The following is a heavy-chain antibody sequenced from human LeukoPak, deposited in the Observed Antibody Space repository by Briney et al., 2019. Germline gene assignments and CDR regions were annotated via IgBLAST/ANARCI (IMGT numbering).Heavy chain of an antibody. D-gene: IGHD2-2*01. J-gene: IGHJ6*02. V-gene: IGHV1-18*01. Sequence: ASVKVSCKASGYTFTSYGISWVRQAPGQGLEWVGWISAYNGNTNYAQKLQGRVTMTTDTSTSTAYMELRSLRSDDTAVYYCARGCSSTSCYEYYYYYGMDVWGQGTTVTVSS. CDR2: ISAYNGNT. CDR1: GYTFTSYG. CDR3: ARGCSSTSCYEYYYYYGMDV.